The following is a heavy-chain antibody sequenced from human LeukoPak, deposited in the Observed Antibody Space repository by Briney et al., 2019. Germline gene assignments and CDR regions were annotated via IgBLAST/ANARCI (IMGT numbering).Heavy chain of an antibody. CDR3: AKLRSASSFSTADF. CDR1: GFTFSSYA. CDR2: LNNVGGEI. D-gene: IGHD2-15*01. V-gene: IGHV3-23*01. J-gene: IGHJ4*02. Sequence: AGGSLRLSCAASGFTFSSYAMSWVRQAPGKGLEWVSTLNNVGGEIYYADSVKGRFTISRDDSKNTLSLQMTSLRAEDTATYYCAKLRSASSFSTADFWGQGTLVTVSS.